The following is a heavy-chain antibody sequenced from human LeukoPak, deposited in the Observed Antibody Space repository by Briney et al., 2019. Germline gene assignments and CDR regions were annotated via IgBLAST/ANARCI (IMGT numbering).Heavy chain of an antibody. D-gene: IGHD3-10*01. CDR1: GYSFTSYW. V-gene: IGHV5-51*01. CDR3: ARRVTMVRGVTAFDY. CDR2: IYPGDSDT. J-gene: IGHJ4*02. Sequence: GESLKISCKGSGYSFTSYWIGWVRQMPGKGLEWMGIIYPGDSDTRYSPSFQGQVTISADKSISTAYLQWSSLKASDTAMYYCARRVTMVRGVTAFDYRGQGTLVTVSS.